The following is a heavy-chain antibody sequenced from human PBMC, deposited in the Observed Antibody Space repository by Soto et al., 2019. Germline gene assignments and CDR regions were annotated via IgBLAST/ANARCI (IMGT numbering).Heavy chain of an antibody. D-gene: IGHD3-9*01. Sequence: SVKVSCKASGGTFSSYAISWVRQAPGQGLEWMGGIIPIFGTANYAQKFQGRVTITADESTSTAYMELSSLRSEDTAVYYCARDEGAAYYDILTGYYSIGFDPWGQGTLVTVS. J-gene: IGHJ5*02. V-gene: IGHV1-69*13. CDR3: ARDEGAAYYDILTGYYSIGFDP. CDR2: IIPIFGTA. CDR1: GGTFSSYA.